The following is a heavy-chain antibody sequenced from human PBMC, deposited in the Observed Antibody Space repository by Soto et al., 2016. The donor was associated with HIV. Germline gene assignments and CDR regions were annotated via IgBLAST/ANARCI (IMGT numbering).Heavy chain of an antibody. CDR3: TTAHRWDVKRRLYY. J-gene: IGHJ4*02. CDR2: IKSESHGGTA. Sequence: VQLVESGGGLVEPGGSLRLSCAASGFTFINAWMTWVRQVPGKGLEWIGRIKSESHGGTAEYAVPVRGRFTISRDDSKNTMYLQMNSLKDEDTAVYYCTTAHRWDVKRRLYYWGRGNPWSPSP. V-gene: IGHV3-15*01. D-gene: IGHD1-26*01. CDR1: GFTFINAW.